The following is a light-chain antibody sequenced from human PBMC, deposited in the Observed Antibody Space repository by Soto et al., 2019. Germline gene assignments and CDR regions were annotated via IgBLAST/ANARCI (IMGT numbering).Light chain of an antibody. CDR2: DVT. Sequence: QSALTQPPSASGSPGQSVTISCTGTSSDVGVYSYVSWYQQHPGKAPKLMIYDVTKRPSGVPDRFSGSKSGNTASLTVSGLQAEDEAEYYCSSYAGSNNMYVVFGGGTQLTVL. CDR1: SSDVGVYSY. J-gene: IGLJ2*01. CDR3: SSYAGSNNMYVV. V-gene: IGLV2-8*01.